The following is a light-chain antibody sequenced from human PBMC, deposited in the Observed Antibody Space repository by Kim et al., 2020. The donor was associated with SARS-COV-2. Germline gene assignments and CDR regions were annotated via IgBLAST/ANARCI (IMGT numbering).Light chain of an antibody. V-gene: IGKV3-20*01. CDR1: QSVTSNY. CDR3: QQYGTSVT. J-gene: IGKJ1*01. Sequence: EIVLTQSPGTLSLSPGERVTLSCRASQSVTSNYLAWYQQKSGQAPRLLISDASSRATDIPDRFSGSGSGTDFSLTISRLEPEDFAVYYCQQYGTSVTFGQGTNVDIK. CDR2: DAS.